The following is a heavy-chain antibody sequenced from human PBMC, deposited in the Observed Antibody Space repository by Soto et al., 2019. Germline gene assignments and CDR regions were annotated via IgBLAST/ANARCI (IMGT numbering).Heavy chain of an antibody. Sequence: GGSLRLSCAASGFSFSTYSMAWVRQAAGKGPQWVSGLSGGGANTFYIDSVRGRFTISVDNSKNTVYLQMDGLRADDTAVYYCARWSGYADAWGQGTLVTVSS. CDR2: LSGGGANT. D-gene: IGHD4-17*01. V-gene: IGHV3-23*01. J-gene: IGHJ4*02. CDR3: ARWSGYADA. CDR1: GFSFSTYS.